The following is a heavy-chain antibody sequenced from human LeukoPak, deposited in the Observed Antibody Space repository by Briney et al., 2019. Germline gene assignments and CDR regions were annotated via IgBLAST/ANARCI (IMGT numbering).Heavy chain of an antibody. CDR3: ARAGRGSFRGYYFDY. V-gene: IGHV1-2*02. CDR1: GYTFTGYY. Sequence: ASVKVSCKASGYTFTGYYMHWVRQAPGQGLEWMGWINPNSGGTNYAQKFQGRVTMTRDTSISTAYMELSRLRSDDTAVYYCARAGRGSFRGYYFDYWGQGTLVTVSS. D-gene: IGHD1-26*01. CDR2: INPNSGGT. J-gene: IGHJ4*02.